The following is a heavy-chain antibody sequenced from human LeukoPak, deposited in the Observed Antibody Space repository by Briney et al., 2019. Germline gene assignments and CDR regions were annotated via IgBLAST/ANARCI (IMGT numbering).Heavy chain of an antibody. J-gene: IGHJ3*02. D-gene: IGHD3-16*01. CDR1: GGSITSSSYY. Sequence: SETLSLTCTVSGGSITSSSYYWGWIRQPPGKGLEWIGNIYYTGSTYFNPSLKSRVTISVDTSKNQFSLKLSSVTAAGTSVYYCARWGSGTPGAFDIWGHGTMVTVSS. CDR3: ARWGSGTPGAFDI. V-gene: IGHV4-39*01. CDR2: IYYTGST.